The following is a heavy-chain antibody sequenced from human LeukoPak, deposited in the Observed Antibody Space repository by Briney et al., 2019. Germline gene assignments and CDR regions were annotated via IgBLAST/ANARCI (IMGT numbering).Heavy chain of an antibody. Sequence: GGSLRLSCAASGFTFSSYSMNWVRQAPGKGLEWVSSISSSSSYIYYADSVKGRFTISRDNAKNSLYLQMNSLRAEDTAVYYCARDGRYASSWYRYFDLWGRGTLVSVSS. V-gene: IGHV3-21*01. CDR3: ARDGRYASSWYRYFDL. CDR2: ISSSSSYI. CDR1: GFTFSSYS. J-gene: IGHJ2*01. D-gene: IGHD6-13*01.